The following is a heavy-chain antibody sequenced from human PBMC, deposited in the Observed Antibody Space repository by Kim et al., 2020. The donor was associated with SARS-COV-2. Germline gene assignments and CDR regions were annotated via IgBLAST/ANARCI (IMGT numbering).Heavy chain of an antibody. CDR1: GFTFSSYA. CDR3: ARDSYCSSTSFYLDFHGMDV. Sequence: GGSLRLSCAASGFTFSSYAMHWVRQAPGKGLEWVAVISYNGSNKYYADSVKGRFTISRDNSKNTLYLQMNSLRAEDTAVYYCARDSYCSSTSFYLDFHGMDVWGQGTTVTVSS. CDR2: ISYNGSNK. V-gene: IGHV3-30-3*01. D-gene: IGHD2-2*01. J-gene: IGHJ6*02.